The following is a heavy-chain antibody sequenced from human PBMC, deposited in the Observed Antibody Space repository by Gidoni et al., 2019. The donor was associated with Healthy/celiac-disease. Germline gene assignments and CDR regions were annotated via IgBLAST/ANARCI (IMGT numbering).Heavy chain of an antibody. CDR2: INHSGST. CDR3: ARRLRGRCSGGSCYSKRGAYWFDP. V-gene: IGHV4-34*01. CDR1: GWSFSGYY. Sequence: QVQLQQWGAGLLTPSETLSLTCAVYGWSFSGYYWSWIRQPPGKGLEWIGEINHSGSTNYNPSLKSRVTISVDTSKNQFSLKLSSVTAADTAVYYCARRLRGRCSGGSCYSKRGAYWFDPWGQGTLVTVSS. J-gene: IGHJ5*02. D-gene: IGHD2-15*01.